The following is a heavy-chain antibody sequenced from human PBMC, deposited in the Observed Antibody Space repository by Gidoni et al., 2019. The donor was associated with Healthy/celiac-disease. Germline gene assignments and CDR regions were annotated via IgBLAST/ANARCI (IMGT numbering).Heavy chain of an antibody. CDR2: INSDGSST. Sequence: EVQLVESGGGLVQTGGSLRLSCAASGFTFSSYWMHWVCQAPGKGLVWVSRINSDGSSTSYADSVKGRFTISRDNAKNTLYLQMNSLRAEDTAVYYCAPTYGSGSYPFDYWGQGTLVTVSS. CDR1: GFTFSSYW. J-gene: IGHJ4*02. D-gene: IGHD3-10*01. CDR3: APTYGSGSYPFDY. V-gene: IGHV3-74*01.